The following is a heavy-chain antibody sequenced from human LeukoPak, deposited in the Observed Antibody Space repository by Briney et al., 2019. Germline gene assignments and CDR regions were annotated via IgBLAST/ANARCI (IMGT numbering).Heavy chain of an antibody. Sequence: GRSLRLSCAASGFTFSSYAMHWVRQAPGKGLEWVAVISYDGSNKYYADSVKGRFTISRDNAKNTLYLQMNSLRAEDTAVYYCAMGYDFWSTYYMGNYFDYWGQGNLVTVSS. V-gene: IGHV3-30-3*01. CDR1: GFTFSSYA. D-gene: IGHD3-3*01. CDR2: ISYDGSNK. J-gene: IGHJ4*02. CDR3: AMGYDFWSTYYMGNYFDY.